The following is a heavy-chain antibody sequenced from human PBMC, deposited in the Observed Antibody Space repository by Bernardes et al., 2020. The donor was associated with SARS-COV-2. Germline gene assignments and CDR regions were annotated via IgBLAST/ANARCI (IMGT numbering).Heavy chain of an antibody. J-gene: IGHJ6*02. V-gene: IGHV3-7*03. CDR3: ARSAGMDV. CDR2: IKRDGSET. Sequence: GSLSLPCAGSGFDFSDYWMTWVRPAPGKGLEWVANIKRDGSETYYVDSVKGRYTISRDNGKNLVFLQMNSLRAEDTAIFYCARSAGMDVWGQGTMVTVSS. CDR1: GFDFSDYW.